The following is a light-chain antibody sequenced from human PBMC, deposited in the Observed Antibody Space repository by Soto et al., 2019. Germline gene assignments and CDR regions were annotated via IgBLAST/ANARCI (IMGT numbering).Light chain of an antibody. J-gene: IGKJ4*01. V-gene: IGKV1-9*01. CDR3: QQVKTYTRT. Sequence: DIHLTQSPSFLSASVGDRVTITCRPSQAVPNNMAWYQQKPGKPPKLLIYEESTLHSGVPSRFSGRKSGTQFTLTIDSLQPEEFATYYCQQVKTYTRTFGGGTKVDIK. CDR2: EES. CDR1: QAVPNN.